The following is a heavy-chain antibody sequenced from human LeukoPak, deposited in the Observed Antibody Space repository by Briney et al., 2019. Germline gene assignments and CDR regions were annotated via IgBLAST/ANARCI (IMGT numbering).Heavy chain of an antibody. CDR2: INHSGST. CDR3: ARVSRGWLIDDAFDI. V-gene: IGHV4-34*01. Sequence: SETLSLTCAVSGGSFSGYYWSWIRQPPGKGLEWIGEINHSGSTNYNPSLKSRVTISVDTSKNQFSLKLSSVTAADTAMYYCARVSRGWLIDDAFDIWGQGTMVTVSS. J-gene: IGHJ3*02. CDR1: GGSFSGYY. D-gene: IGHD6-19*01.